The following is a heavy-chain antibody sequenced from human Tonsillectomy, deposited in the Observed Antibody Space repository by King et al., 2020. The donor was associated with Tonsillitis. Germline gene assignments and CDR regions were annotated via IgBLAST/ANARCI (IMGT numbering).Heavy chain of an antibody. CDR2: IKSDGSST. Sequence: VQLVESGGGLVQPGGSLRLSCAASGFTFSSYWMHWVRQAPGKGLVWVSRIKSDGSSTSYADSVKGRFTISRDNAKTTLYLQMNSLRAEDTAVYFCTRVRTVGFDAFDIWAKGQWSPSLQ. CDR3: TRVRTVGFDAFDI. J-gene: IGHJ3*02. D-gene: IGHD1/OR15-1a*01. CDR1: GFTFSSYW. V-gene: IGHV3-74*01.